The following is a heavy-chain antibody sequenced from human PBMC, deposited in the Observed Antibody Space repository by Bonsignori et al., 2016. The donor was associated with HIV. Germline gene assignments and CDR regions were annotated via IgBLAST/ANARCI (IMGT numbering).Heavy chain of an antibody. V-gene: IGHV6-1*01. D-gene: IGHD3-3*01. Sequence: WIRQSPSRGLEWLGRTYYRSKWYNDYAVSVKSRITINPDTSKNQFSLQLNSVTPEDTAVYYCAREAGIPPPSYNLLRFLEWLSSHWYFDLWGRGTLVTVSS. CDR2: TYYRSKWYN. J-gene: IGHJ2*01. CDR3: AREAGIPPPSYNLLRFLEWLSSHWYFDL.